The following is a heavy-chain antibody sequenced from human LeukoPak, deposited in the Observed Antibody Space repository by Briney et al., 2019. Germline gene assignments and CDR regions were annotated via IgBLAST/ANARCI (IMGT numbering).Heavy chain of an antibody. CDR1: GFTFDDYA. J-gene: IGHJ4*02. Sequence: GGSLRLSCAASGFTFDDYAMHWVRQAPGKGLEWVSGISWNSGSIGYADSVKGRFTISRDNAKNSLYLQMNSLRAEDTALYYCAKLSSTAGTNYWGQGTLVTVSS. CDR2: ISWNSGSI. V-gene: IGHV3-9*01. D-gene: IGHD6-19*01. CDR3: AKLSSTAGTNY.